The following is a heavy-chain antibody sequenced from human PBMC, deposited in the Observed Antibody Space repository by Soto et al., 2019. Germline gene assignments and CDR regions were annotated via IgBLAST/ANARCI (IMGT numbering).Heavy chain of an antibody. CDR1: GFTFSSYS. CDR3: AGNDYSNYYYYGMDV. J-gene: IGHJ6*02. Sequence: EVQLVESGGGLVQPGGSLRLSCAASGFTFSSYSMNWVRQAPGKGLEWVSYISSSSSTIYYADSVKGRFTISRDNAKNSLYLQMNSLRDEDTAVYYCAGNDYSNYYYYGMDVWCRGTTVTVSS. D-gene: IGHD4-4*01. V-gene: IGHV3-48*02. CDR2: ISSSSSTI.